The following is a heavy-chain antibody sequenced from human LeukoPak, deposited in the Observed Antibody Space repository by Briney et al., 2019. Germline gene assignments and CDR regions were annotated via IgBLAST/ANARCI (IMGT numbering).Heavy chain of an antibody. V-gene: IGHV3-48*03. D-gene: IGHD3-22*01. CDR2: ISSSGSTM. J-gene: IGHJ3*02. CDR3: ARESSGGYYFDVFDI. CDR1: GFTFSSYE. Sequence: GGSLRLSCAASGFTFSSYEMNWVRQAPGKGLEWVSYISSSGSTMYYADSVKGRFTISRDNAKNSLYLQMSSLRAEDTAFYYCARESSGGYYFDVFDIWGQGTMVTVSS.